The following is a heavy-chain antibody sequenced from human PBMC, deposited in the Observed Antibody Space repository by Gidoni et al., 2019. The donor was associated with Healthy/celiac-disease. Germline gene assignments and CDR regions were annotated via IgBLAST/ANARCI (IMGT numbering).Heavy chain of an antibody. D-gene: IGHD2-2*02. Sequence: QVQLVQSGAEVKKPGASVKVSCTASGYTFTSYDINWVRPATGQGLEWMGWMNPNSGNTGYAQKFQGRVTMTRNTSISTAYMELSSLRSEDTAVYYCARGVVVPAAIFGYYYYMDVWGKGTTVTVSS. CDR3: ARGVVVPAAIFGYYYYMDV. CDR2: MNPNSGNT. J-gene: IGHJ6*03. V-gene: IGHV1-8*01. CDR1: GYTFTSYD.